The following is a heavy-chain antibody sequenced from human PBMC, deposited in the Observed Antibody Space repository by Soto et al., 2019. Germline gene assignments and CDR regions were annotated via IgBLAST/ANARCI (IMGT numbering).Heavy chain of an antibody. Sequence: PSETLSLTCTVSGASISSESYYWGWIRQPPGKGLEWIGSISYSGSTYYNPSLKSRVTISVDTSKNQFSLKLSSVTAADTAVYYCARRLWSDFYSRFDPWGQGTLVTVPS. V-gene: IGHV4-39*01. D-gene: IGHD3-3*01. CDR1: GASISSESYY. CDR3: ARRLWSDFYSRFDP. J-gene: IGHJ5*02. CDR2: ISYSGST.